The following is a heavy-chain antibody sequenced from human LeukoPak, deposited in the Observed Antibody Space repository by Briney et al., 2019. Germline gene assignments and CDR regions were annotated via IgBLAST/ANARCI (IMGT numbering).Heavy chain of an antibody. CDR2: ISSSSSYI. J-gene: IGHJ4*02. CDR1: GFTFSSYS. CDR3: ATYQGYNYGPFDY. V-gene: IGHV3-21*01. D-gene: IGHD5-18*01. Sequence: GGSLRLSCAASGFTFSSYSMNWVRQAPGKGLEWVSSISSSSSYIYYADSVKGRFTISRDNAKNSLYLQMNSLRAEDTAVYYCATYQGYNYGPFDYWGQGTLVTVSS.